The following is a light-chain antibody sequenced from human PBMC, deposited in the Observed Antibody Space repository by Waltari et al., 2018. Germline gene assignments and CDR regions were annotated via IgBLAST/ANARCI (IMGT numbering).Light chain of an antibody. Sequence: QSALTQPASVSGSPGQSITISCTGTSSAVGRYNLVSWYQQHPGKAPKLMIYEVSKRPSGVSNRFSGSKSGNTASLTISGLQAEDEADYYCCSYAGSVVFGGGTKLTVL. J-gene: IGLJ2*01. V-gene: IGLV2-23*02. CDR2: EVS. CDR3: CSYAGSVV. CDR1: SSAVGRYNL.